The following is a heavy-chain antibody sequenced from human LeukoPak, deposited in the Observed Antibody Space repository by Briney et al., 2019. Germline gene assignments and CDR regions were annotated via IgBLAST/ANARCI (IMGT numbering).Heavy chain of an antibody. D-gene: IGHD4-23*01. CDR3: AKDSVAYFDY. J-gene: IGHJ4*02. CDR1: GFTFSSYG. Sequence: GRSLRLSCAASGFTFSSYGMHWVRLAPGKGLEWVAVISYDGSNKYYADSVKGRFTISRDNSKNTLYLQMNSLRAEDTAVYYCAKDSVAYFDYWGQGTLVTVSS. V-gene: IGHV3-30*18. CDR2: ISYDGSNK.